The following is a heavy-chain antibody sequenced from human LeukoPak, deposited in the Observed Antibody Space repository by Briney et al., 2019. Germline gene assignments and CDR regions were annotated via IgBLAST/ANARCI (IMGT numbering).Heavy chain of an antibody. J-gene: IGHJ3*02. CDR2: IYYSGST. CDR1: GGSISSSSYY. D-gene: IGHD3-22*01. Sequence: SETLSLTCTVSGGSISSSSYYWGWIRQPPGKGLEWIGSIYYSGSTNYNPSLKSRVTISVDTSKNQFSLKLSSVTAADTAVYYCARRTKYYDSSGYYYIAFDIWGQGTMVTVSS. V-gene: IGHV4-39*07. CDR3: ARRTKYYDSSGYYYIAFDI.